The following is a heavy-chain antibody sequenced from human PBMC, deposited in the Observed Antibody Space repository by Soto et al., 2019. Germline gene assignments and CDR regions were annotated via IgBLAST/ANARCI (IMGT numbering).Heavy chain of an antibody. CDR1: VYTFTSYD. D-gene: IGHD3-22*01. CDR3: ARAAYDTSGYHESPFDY. J-gene: IGHJ4*02. V-gene: IGHV1-8*01. Sequence: GXSVKVSCKASVYTFTSYDINWVRQATGQGLEWMGWMNPNSGHTGYAQKFQGRVTMTRNTSISTAYMELSSLRSEDTAVYFCARAAYDTSGYHESPFDYWGQGTLLTV. CDR2: MNPNSGHT.